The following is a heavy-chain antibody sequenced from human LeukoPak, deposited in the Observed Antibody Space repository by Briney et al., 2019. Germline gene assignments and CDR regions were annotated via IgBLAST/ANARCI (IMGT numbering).Heavy chain of an antibody. V-gene: IGHV1-2*02. CDR2: INPNSGGT. Sequence: GASVKVSCKASGYTFTGYYMHWVRQAPGQGLAWMGWINPNSGGTNYAQKFQGRVTMTRDTSISTAYMELSRLRSDDTAVYYCARDWVRGYSYGLLQRIRWGQGTLVTVSS. D-gene: IGHD5-18*01. CDR1: GYTFTGYY. J-gene: IGHJ4*02. CDR3: ARDWVRGYSYGLLQRIR.